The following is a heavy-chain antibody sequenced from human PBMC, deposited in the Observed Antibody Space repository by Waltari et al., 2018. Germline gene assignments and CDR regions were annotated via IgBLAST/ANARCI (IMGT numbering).Heavy chain of an antibody. Sequence: CAVSGFIFSSYEMNWVRQAPGKGLEWISYISSSENTIYYADSVKGRFAISRDNAKNSLYLQMNSLRAEDTAVYYCARATGTLDFWGQGTLVTVSS. CDR3: ARATGTLDF. D-gene: IGHD3-9*01. J-gene: IGHJ4*02. CDR1: GFIFSSYE. CDR2: ISSSENTI. V-gene: IGHV3-48*03.